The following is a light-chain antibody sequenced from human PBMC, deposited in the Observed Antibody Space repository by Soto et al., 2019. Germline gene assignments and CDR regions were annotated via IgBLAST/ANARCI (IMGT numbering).Light chain of an antibody. V-gene: IGLV2-14*03. CDR2: DVS. Sequence: QSVLTQPASVSGSPGQSITISCTGTSSDIGRYNYVSWYQHSPGKAPKLIIYDVSDRPSGVSNRFSGSKSGTTASLTISGLQGEDEADYYCGSYTSSDTMIFGGGTKVTVL. CDR1: SSDIGRYNY. J-gene: IGLJ2*01. CDR3: GSYTSSDTMI.